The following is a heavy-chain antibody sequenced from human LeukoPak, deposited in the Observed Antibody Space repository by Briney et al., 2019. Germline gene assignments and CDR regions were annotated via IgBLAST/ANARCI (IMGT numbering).Heavy chain of an antibody. Sequence: GGSLRLSCAASGFTFSSYSMNWVRQAPGKGLEWVSSISSSSSYIYYADSVKGRFTVSRDNFKNTLYLQMNSLRTEDTAVYFCAKDDAWLRYACWGPGTLVTVSS. D-gene: IGHD5-12*01. CDR1: GFTFSSYS. J-gene: IGHJ4*02. V-gene: IGHV3-21*04. CDR2: ISSSSSYI. CDR3: AKDDAWLRYAC.